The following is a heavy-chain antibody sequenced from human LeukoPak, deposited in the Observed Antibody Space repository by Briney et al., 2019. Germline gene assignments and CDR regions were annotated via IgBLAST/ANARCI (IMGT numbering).Heavy chain of an antibody. CDR3: ATGPAQYYYDSSGYYS. CDR1: GYTLTELS. V-gene: IGHV1-24*01. J-gene: IGHJ4*02. Sequence: ASVKVSCKVPGYTLTELSMHWVRQAPGKGLEWMGGFDPEDGETIYAQKFQGRVTMTEDTSTDTAYMELSSLRSEDTAVYYCATGPAQYYYDSSGYYSWGQGTLVTVSS. D-gene: IGHD3-22*01. CDR2: FDPEDGET.